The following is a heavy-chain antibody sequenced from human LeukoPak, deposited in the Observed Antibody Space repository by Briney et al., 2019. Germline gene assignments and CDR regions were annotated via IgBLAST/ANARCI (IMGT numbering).Heavy chain of an antibody. V-gene: IGHV3-30-3*01. D-gene: IGHD6-19*01. Sequence: GGSLRLSCAASGFTFSSYAMHWVRQAPGKGLEWVAVISYDGSNKYYADSVKGRFTISRDNSKNTLYLQMNSLRAEDTAVYYCARDRDSSGWHDAFDIWGQGTMVTVSS. J-gene: IGHJ3*02. CDR2: ISYDGSNK. CDR3: ARDRDSSGWHDAFDI. CDR1: GFTFSSYA.